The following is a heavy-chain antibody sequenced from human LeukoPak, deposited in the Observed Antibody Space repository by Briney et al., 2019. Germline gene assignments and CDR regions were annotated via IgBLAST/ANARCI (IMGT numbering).Heavy chain of an antibody. D-gene: IGHD3-10*01. V-gene: IGHV1-2*02. Sequence: ASVKVSCKASGYTFIGYYMHWVRQAPGQGLEWMGWINPNSGGTSYAQNFQGRVSMTRDTSISTVYMELSRLRSDDTAVYYCARDSGGYHGNDLFAFDIWGQGTMVTVPS. J-gene: IGHJ3*02. CDR1: GYTFIGYY. CDR2: INPNSGGT. CDR3: ARDSGGYHGNDLFAFDI.